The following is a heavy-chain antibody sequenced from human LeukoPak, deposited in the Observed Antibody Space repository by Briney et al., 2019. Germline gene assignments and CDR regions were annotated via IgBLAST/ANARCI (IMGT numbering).Heavy chain of an antibody. CDR2: INPNSGDT. J-gene: IGHJ4*02. Sequence: ASVKVSCKASGYTFTGYYMHWVRQAPGQGLEWMGWINPNSGDTNYAQKFQGWVTMTRDTSISTAYMELSRLRSDDTAVYYCARGGLTTTVTSGGDYWGQGTLVTVSS. CDR1: GYTFTGYY. CDR3: ARGGLTTTVTSGGDY. D-gene: IGHD4-17*01. V-gene: IGHV1-2*04.